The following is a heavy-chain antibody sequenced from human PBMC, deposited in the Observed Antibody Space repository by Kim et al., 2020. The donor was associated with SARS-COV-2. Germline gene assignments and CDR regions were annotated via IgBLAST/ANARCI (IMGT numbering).Heavy chain of an antibody. V-gene: IGHV4-59*01. CDR3: ARERGTTVITGYYGMDV. J-gene: IGHJ6*02. CDR2: IYYSGST. CDR1: GGSISSYY. D-gene: IGHD4-17*01. Sequence: SETLSLTCTVSGGSISSYYWSWIRQPPGKGLEWIGYIYYSGSTNYNPSLKSRVTISVDTSKNQFSLKLSSVIAADTAVYYCARERGTTVITGYYGMDVWGQGTTVTVSS.